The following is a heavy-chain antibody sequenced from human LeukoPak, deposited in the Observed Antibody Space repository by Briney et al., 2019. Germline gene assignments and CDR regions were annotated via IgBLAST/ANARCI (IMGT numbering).Heavy chain of an antibody. J-gene: IGHJ4*02. Sequence: GGSLRLSCAASGFTFSSYEMNLVRQAPGKGLEWVSYISSSGSTIYYADSVKSRFTISRDNAKNSLYLQMNSLRAEDTAVYYCARDLYTYDYVWGSYREFDYWGQGTLVTVSS. CDR3: ARDLYTYDYVWGSYREFDY. CDR1: GFTFSSYE. CDR2: ISSSGSTI. D-gene: IGHD3-16*02. V-gene: IGHV3-48*03.